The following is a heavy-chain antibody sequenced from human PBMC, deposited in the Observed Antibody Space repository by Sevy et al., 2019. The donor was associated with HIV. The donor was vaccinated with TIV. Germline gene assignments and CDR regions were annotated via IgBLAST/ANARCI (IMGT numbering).Heavy chain of an antibody. V-gene: IGHV3-23*01. J-gene: IGHJ4*02. CDR1: GFTFSSYA. CDR2: ISGSGGST. Sequence: RGSLRLSCAASGFTFSSYAMSWVRQAPGKGLEWVSAISGSGGSTYYADSVKGRFTISRDNSKNTLYLQMNSLRAEDTAVYYCAKDPGGSGVFYFDYWGQGTLVTVSS. CDR3: AKDPGGSGVFYFDY. D-gene: IGHD3-10*01.